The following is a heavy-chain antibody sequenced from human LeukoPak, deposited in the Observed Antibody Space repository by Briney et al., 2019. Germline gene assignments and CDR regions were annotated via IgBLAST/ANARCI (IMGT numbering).Heavy chain of an antibody. J-gene: IGHJ3*02. Sequence: SETLSLTCAVSGYSISSGYYWGWIRQPPGKGLEWIGSIYHSGSTYYNPSLKSRVTISVDTSKNQFSLKLSSVTAADTAVYYCARLRHGYCSSTSCYRDAFGIWGQGTMVTVSS. V-gene: IGHV4-38-2*01. CDR3: ARLRHGYCSSTSCYRDAFGI. D-gene: IGHD2-2*01. CDR2: IYHSGST. CDR1: GYSISSGYY.